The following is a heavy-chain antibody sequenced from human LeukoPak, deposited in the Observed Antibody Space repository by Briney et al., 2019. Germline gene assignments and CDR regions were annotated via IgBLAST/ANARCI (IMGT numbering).Heavy chain of an antibody. CDR2: IYTSRST. D-gene: IGHD2-8*02. CDR1: GGSISSGSYY. J-gene: IGHJ6*03. Sequence: PSETLSLTCTVSGGSISSGSYYWSWIRQPAGKGLEWIGRIYTSRSTNYNPSLKSRVTISVDTSKNQFSLKLSSVTAADTAVYYCARSGPYYYYYYMDVWGKGTTVTISS. V-gene: IGHV4-61*02. CDR3: ARSGPYYYYYYMDV.